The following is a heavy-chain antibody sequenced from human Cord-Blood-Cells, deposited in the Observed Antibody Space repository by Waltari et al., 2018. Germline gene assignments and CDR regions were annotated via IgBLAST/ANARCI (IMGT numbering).Heavy chain of an antibody. J-gene: IGHJ3*02. D-gene: IGHD6-6*01. CDR3: ASSYSSSAFDI. CDR2: INAGNGNT. Sequence: QVQLVQSGAAGKKPGASVKVSCKASGYTFTSYAMHWVRQAPGQRLEWMGWINAGNGNTKYSQKFQGRVTITRDTSASTAYMELSIVRSEDTAVYYCASSYSSSAFDIWGQGIMVTVSS. V-gene: IGHV1-3*01. CDR1: GYTFTSYA.